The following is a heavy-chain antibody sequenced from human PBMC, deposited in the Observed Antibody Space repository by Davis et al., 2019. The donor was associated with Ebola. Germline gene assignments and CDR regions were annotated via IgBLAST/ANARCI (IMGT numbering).Heavy chain of an antibody. CDR1: GFTVSSNY. CDR3: AKKIPGNNPFDS. CDR2: IYSGGST. D-gene: IGHD1-14*01. V-gene: IGHV3-66*01. J-gene: IGHJ4*02. Sequence: GESLKISCAASGFTVSSNYVSWVRQAPGKGLEWVSVIYSGGSTYYADSVKGRFTISRDNSMNILYLQMNSLRAEDTAVYYCAKKIPGNNPFDSWGQGTLVTVSS.